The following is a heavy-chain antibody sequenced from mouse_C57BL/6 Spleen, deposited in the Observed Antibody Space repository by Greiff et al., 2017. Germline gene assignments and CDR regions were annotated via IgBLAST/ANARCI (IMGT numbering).Heavy chain of an antibody. V-gene: IGHV5-17*01. J-gene: IGHJ3*01. CDR2: ISSGSSTI. CDR1: GFTFSDYG. CDR3: ARDGLGFAY. D-gene: IGHD2-4*01. Sequence: EVKVVESGGGLVKPGGSLKLSCAASGFTFSDYGMHWVRQAPEKGLEWVAYISSGSSTIYYADTVKGRFTISRDNAKNTLFLQMTSLRSEDTAMYYCARDGLGFAYWGQGTLVTVSA.